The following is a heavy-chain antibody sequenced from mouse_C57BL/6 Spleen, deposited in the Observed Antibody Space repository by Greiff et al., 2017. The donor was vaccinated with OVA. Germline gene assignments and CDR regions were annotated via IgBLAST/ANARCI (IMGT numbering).Heavy chain of an antibody. CDR2: IYPGDGDT. J-gene: IGHJ4*01. Sequence: QVQLKESGPELVKPGASVKISCKASGYAFSSSWMNWVKQRPGKGLEWIGRIYPGDGDTNYNGKFKGKATLTADKSSSTAYMQLSSLASEDSAVYFCAREGARGYDDYAMDYWGQGTSVTVSS. V-gene: IGHV1-82*01. CDR1: GYAFSSSW. D-gene: IGHD2-2*01. CDR3: AREGARGYDDYAMDY.